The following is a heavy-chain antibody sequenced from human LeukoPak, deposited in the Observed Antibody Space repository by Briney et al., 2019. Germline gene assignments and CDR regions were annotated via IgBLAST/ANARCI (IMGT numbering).Heavy chain of an antibody. CDR3: ARHVATIFGVPLNLDY. Sequence: PSETLSLTCTVSGGSISSSVYYWGWLRQPPGKGLEWIGSIYYSGSTYYNPSLKSRVAISVDTSKNQFALKLTSVTAADTAVYYCARHVATIFGVPLNLDYWGQGTLVTVSS. J-gene: IGHJ4*02. CDR1: GGSISSSVYY. V-gene: IGHV4-39*01. D-gene: IGHD3-3*01. CDR2: IYYSGST.